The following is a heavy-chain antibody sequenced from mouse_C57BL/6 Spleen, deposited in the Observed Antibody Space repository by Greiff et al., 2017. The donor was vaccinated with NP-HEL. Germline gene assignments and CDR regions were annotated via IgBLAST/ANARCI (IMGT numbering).Heavy chain of an antibody. CDR1: GFTFSNYW. V-gene: IGHV6-3*01. D-gene: IGHD2-4*01. CDR2: IRLKSDNYAT. Sequence: VQLKESGGGLVQPGGSMKLSCVASGFTFSNYWMNWVRQSPEKGLEWVAQIRLKSDNYATHYAESVKGRFTISRDDSKSSVYLQMNNLRAEDTGIYYCTGLYDYDWFAYWGQGTLVTVSA. CDR3: TGLYDYDWFAY. J-gene: IGHJ3*01.